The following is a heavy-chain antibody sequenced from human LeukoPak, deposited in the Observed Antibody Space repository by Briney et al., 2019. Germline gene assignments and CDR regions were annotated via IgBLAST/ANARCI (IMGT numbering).Heavy chain of an antibody. CDR2: INPNSGDT. J-gene: IGHJ4*02. CDR3: ARANFLYCSSTTCLFDY. D-gene: IGHD2-2*01. Sequence: ASVTVSCKASGYTFTDYYLHWVRQAPGRGFEWMGWINPNSGDTNYAQKFQGRVTMTRDTSISTAHMEMSRLRSDDTAVYYCARANFLYCSSTTCLFDYWGQGTLVTVSS. CDR1: GYTFTDYY. V-gene: IGHV1-2*02.